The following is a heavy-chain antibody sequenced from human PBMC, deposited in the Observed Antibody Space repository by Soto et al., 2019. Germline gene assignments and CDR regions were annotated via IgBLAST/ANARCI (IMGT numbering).Heavy chain of an antibody. D-gene: IGHD6-13*01. CDR3: ARLSLIAADQAGWFDP. J-gene: IGHJ5*02. Sequence: PSETLSLTCTVSGGSISSSSYYWGWIRQPPGKGLEWIGSIYYSGSTYYNPSLKSRVTISVDTSKNQFSLKLSSVTAADTAVYYCARLSLIAADQAGWFDPWGQGTLVTVSS. CDR2: IYYSGST. CDR1: GGSISSSSYY. V-gene: IGHV4-39*01.